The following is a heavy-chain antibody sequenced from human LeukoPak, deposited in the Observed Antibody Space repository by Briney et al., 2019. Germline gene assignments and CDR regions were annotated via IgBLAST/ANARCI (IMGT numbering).Heavy chain of an antibody. CDR2: IYYSGST. J-gene: IGHJ3*02. V-gene: IGHV4-59*01. CDR1: GGSISSYY. Sequence: SETLSLTCTVSGGSISSYYWSWIRQPPGKGLEWIGYIYYSGSTNYNPSLKSRVTISVDTSKNQFSLKLSSVTAADTAVYYCARVRSYGSGLDAFDIWGQGTMVTVSS. D-gene: IGHD6-19*01. CDR3: ARVRSYGSGLDAFDI.